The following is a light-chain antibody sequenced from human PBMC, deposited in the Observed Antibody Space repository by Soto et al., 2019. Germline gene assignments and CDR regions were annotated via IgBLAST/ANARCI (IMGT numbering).Light chain of an antibody. J-gene: IGLJ3*02. CDR1: SSDVGNYNV. Sequence: QTVVTQPASVSGSPGQSITISCTGTSSDVGNYNVVSWYQQHPGKAPKLIIYEGSKGPSGVSNRFSGSRSGNTASLTISGLQAEDEADYYCCSYAGSGTWVFGGGTKLTVL. CDR3: CSYAGSGTWV. V-gene: IGLV2-23*01. CDR2: EGS.